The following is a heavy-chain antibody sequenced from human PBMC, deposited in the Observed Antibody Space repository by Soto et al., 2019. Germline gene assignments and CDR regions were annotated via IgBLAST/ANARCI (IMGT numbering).Heavy chain of an antibody. CDR2: INPNSGGT. D-gene: IGHD3-10*01. CDR1: GYTFTGYY. J-gene: IGHJ6*02. CDR3: ARYYGSGRYMDV. V-gene: IGHV1-2*04. Sequence: GASVKASCKASGYTFTGYYMHWVRQAPGQGLEWMGWINPNSGGTNYAQKFQGWVTMTRDTSISTAYMELSRLRSDDTALYYCARYYGSGRYMDVWGQGTTVTVSS.